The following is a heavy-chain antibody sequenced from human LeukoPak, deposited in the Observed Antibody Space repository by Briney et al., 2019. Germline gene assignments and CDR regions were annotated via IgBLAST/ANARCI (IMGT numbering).Heavy chain of an antibody. J-gene: IGHJ6*02. CDR1: GYTFTSYD. V-gene: IGHV1-8*01. CDR2: TNPNSGNT. CDR3: ARAPTVAAYGIDV. D-gene: IGHD4-23*01. Sequence: AAVKVSCKASGYTFTSYDINWVRQATGQGLEWMGWTNPNSGNTDYAQKFQGRVTMTGNTSITTAYMERSSLRSADTAVYYCARAPTVAAYGIDVWGQGTPVTVSS.